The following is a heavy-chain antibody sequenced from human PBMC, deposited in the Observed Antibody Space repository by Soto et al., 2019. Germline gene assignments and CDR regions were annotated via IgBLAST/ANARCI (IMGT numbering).Heavy chain of an antibody. D-gene: IGHD3-16*01. J-gene: IGHJ5*02. CDR2: IIPIFGIP. CDR3: ARDPAPYYDYVWGNNWFDP. V-gene: IGHV1-69*13. CDR1: GGPFSRYS. Sequence: SMEVSCKASGGPFSRYSITRVRQAPGHGLEWIGRIIPIFGIPTYAQKFQGRVTFTADESTRTAYMELSSLRSDDTAVYYCARDPAPYYDYVWGNNWFDPWGQGTLVTVSS.